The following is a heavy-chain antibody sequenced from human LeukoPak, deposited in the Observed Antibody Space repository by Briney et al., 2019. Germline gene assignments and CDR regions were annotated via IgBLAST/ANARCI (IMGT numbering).Heavy chain of an antibody. J-gene: IGHJ4*02. Sequence: SETLSLTCTVSGASISNYYWSWIRQPAGKGLEWIGHIYTSGTTNYNPSLKSRVTMSIDTSKNQFSLKLSSVTAADTAIYYCARDAKYYFGSRTYFFFEYWGQGTLLTVSS. V-gene: IGHV4-4*07. CDR2: IYTSGTT. D-gene: IGHD3-10*01. CDR1: GASISNYY. CDR3: ARDAKYYFGSRTYFFFEY.